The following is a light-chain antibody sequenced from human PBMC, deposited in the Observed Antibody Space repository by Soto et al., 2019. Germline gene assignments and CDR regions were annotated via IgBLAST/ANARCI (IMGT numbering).Light chain of an antibody. CDR2: RNN. CDR3: AAWDDSLNGNYV. V-gene: IGLV1-44*01. CDR1: SSSIGSNN. Sequence: QSVLTQPPSASGTPGQRVTISCSGSSSSIGSNNVYWYHQLPGTAPKLLIYRNNQRPSGVPDRFPGSKSGTSASLAISGLQSEDEADYYCAAWDDSLNGNYVFGTGTKVTVL. J-gene: IGLJ1*01.